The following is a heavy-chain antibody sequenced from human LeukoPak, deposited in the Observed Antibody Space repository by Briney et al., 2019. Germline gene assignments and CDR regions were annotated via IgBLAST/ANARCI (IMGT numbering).Heavy chain of an antibody. CDR1: GFTFSSYD. V-gene: IGHV3-13*01. D-gene: IGHD6-13*01. Sequence: GGSLRLSCAASGFTFSSYDMHWVRQATGKGLEWVSAIGTAGDTYYPGSVKGRFTISRENAKNSLYLQMNSLRAGDTAVYYCARGGDGSSWSRDNWFDPWGQGTLVTVSS. J-gene: IGHJ5*02. CDR2: IGTAGDT. CDR3: ARGGDGSSWSRDNWFDP.